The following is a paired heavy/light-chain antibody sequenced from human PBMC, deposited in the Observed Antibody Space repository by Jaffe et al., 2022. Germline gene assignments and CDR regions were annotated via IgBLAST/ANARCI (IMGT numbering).Heavy chain of an antibody. CDR2: INIGNGNT. CDR1: GYTFSRYI. V-gene: IGHV1-3*04. Sequence: QVQLVQSGAEVKKPGASVKVSCKASGYTFSRYIMHWVRQAPGQRLEWMGWINIGNGNTEYSQKFQGRVTITRDTSASTAYMDLSSLRSEDTAVYYCARDKRDCTRTSCRNPDNWFDPWGQGTLVTVSS. J-gene: IGHJ5*02. D-gene: IGHD2-2*01. CDR3: ARDKRDCTRTSCRNPDNWFDP.
Light chain of an antibody. CDR3: QQLNSYPLT. Sequence: DIQLTQSPSFLSASVGDRVPITCRASQGITTNLAWYQQKPGKAPKLLIYTASTLQSGVPSRFSGSGSGTEFTLTISSLQPEDFATYYCQQLNSYPLTFGGGTKVEIK. V-gene: IGKV1-9*01. CDR2: TAS. CDR1: QGITTN. J-gene: IGKJ4*01.